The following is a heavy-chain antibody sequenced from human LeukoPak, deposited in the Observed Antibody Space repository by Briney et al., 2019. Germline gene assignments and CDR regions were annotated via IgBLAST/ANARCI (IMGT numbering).Heavy chain of an antibody. CDR1: GFTFSSYA. CDR2: ISGSGGST. J-gene: IGHJ4*02. Sequence: GGSLRLSCAASGFTFSSYAMSWVRQAPGKGLEWVSAISGSGGSTYYADSVKGRFTISRGNSKNTLYLQMNSLRAEDTAVYYCAKDGNWARFENWGQGTLVTVSS. V-gene: IGHV3-23*01. D-gene: IGHD7-27*01. CDR3: AKDGNWARFEN.